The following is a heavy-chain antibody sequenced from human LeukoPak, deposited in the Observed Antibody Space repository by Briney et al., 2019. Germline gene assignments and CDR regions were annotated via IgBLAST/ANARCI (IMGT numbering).Heavy chain of an antibody. J-gene: IGHJ5*02. Sequence: GGSLRLSCAASGFTFSSYSMNWVRQAPVKGLEWVSSISSSSSYIYYADSVKGRFTISRDNAKNSLYLQMNSLRAEDTAVYYCARDRQKATYGDYQDWFDPWGQGTLVTVSS. CDR3: ARDRQKATYGDYQDWFDP. CDR1: GFTFSSYS. D-gene: IGHD4-17*01. CDR2: ISSSSSYI. V-gene: IGHV3-21*01.